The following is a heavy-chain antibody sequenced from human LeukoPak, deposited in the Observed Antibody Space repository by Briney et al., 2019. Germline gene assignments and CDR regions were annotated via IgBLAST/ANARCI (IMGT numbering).Heavy chain of an antibody. CDR2: INHSGST. D-gene: IGHD5-12*01. Sequence: SETLSLTCAVYGGSFSGYYWSWIRQPPGKGLEWIGEINHSGSTNYNPSLKNRVTISVDTSKNQFSLKLSSVTTADTAVYYCARGRWLRSAFDYWGQGTLVTVSS. CDR3: ARGRWLRSAFDY. V-gene: IGHV4-34*01. CDR1: GGSFSGYY. J-gene: IGHJ4*02.